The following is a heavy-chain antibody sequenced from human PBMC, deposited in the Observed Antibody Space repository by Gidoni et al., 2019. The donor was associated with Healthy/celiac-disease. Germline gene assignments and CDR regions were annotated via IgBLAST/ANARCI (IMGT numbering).Heavy chain of an antibody. J-gene: IGHJ6*02. CDR2: INAGNGNT. CDR3: ARMYCGGDCYSPYYYGMDV. CDR1: GYTFTSYA. D-gene: IGHD2-21*02. Sequence: QVQLVQSGAEVKKPGASVKVSCKASGYTFTSYAMHWVRQAPGQRLEWMGWINAGNGNTKYSQKFQGRVTITRDTSASTAYMELSSLRSEDTAVYYCARMYCGGDCYSPYYYGMDVWGQGTTVTVSS. V-gene: IGHV1-3*01.